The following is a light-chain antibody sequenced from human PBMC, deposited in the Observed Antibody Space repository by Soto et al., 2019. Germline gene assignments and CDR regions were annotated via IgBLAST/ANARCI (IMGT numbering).Light chain of an antibody. J-gene: IGLJ1*01. Sequence: QSVLTQPPSASGTPGQRVTISCSGSSXNIGSNTVNWYQQLPGTAPKLLIYSNNQRPSGVPDRFSGSKSGTSASLAISGLQSGDEADYYCAAWDDSLNGYVFGTGTKVTVL. V-gene: IGLV1-44*01. CDR1: SXNIGSNT. CDR3: AAWDDSLNGYV. CDR2: SNN.